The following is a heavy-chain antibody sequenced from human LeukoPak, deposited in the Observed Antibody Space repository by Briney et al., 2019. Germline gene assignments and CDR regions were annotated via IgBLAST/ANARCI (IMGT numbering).Heavy chain of an antibody. CDR1: GFTFSDYY. V-gene: IGHV3-11*04. CDR3: ARDDLLTGYYNPPDF. Sequence: GGSLRLSCAASGFTFSDYYMSWIRQAPGKGLEWVSYISRNGNTLYYADSVKGRFTISRDNSKKSLYLQMDSLRAEDTAVYYCARDDLLTGYYNPPDFWGQGTLVTVSS. CDR2: ISRNGNTL. J-gene: IGHJ4*02. D-gene: IGHD3-9*01.